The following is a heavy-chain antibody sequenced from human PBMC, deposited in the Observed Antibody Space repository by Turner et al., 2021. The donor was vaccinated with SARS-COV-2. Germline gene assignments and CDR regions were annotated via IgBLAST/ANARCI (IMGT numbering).Heavy chain of an antibody. CDR2: IQQYGSEK. CDR1: GFTFSSYW. J-gene: IGHJ4*02. D-gene: IGHD5-18*01. CDR3: ARDLLGYSYGSDY. Sequence: EVQLVESGGGLVPPGGSLRLSCAASGFTFSSYWMTWVRQTPGKWLEWVANIQQYGSEKYYVDSVKGRFTISRDNAKNSLYLQMNSLRAEDTAVYYCARDLLGYSYGSDYWGQGTLVTVSS. V-gene: IGHV3-7*03.